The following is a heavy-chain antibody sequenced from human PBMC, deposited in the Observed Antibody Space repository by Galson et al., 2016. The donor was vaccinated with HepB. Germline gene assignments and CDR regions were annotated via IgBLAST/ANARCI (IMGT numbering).Heavy chain of an antibody. D-gene: IGHD6-19*01. J-gene: IGHJ6*02. CDR3: ARDDSGGWYGFHYGMDV. Sequence: TLSLTCTVSGASISGYYLSWIRQPPGKGLEWIGYIYYSGRTNYNPSHKSRVTISVDTSKNQFSLKLSSVTAADTAVYYCARDDSGGWYGFHYGMDVWGQGTTVTVSS. V-gene: IGHV4-59*01. CDR1: GASISGYY. CDR2: IYYSGRT.